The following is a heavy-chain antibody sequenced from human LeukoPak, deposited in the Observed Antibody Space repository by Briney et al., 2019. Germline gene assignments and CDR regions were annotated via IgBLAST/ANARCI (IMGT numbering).Heavy chain of an antibody. CDR2: INTDGTVT. V-gene: IGHV3-74*01. CDR1: GFTLSNYW. D-gene: IGHD6-19*01. J-gene: IGHJ4*02. CDR3: ATKQWLAPPPDS. Sequence: GGSLRLSCAASGFTLSNYWMLWVRQAPGKGLESVSRINTDGTVTTYADSVKGRFTVSRDNADNTMFLQMNSVRDEDTAVYYCATKQWLAPPPDSWGQGTPVTVSS.